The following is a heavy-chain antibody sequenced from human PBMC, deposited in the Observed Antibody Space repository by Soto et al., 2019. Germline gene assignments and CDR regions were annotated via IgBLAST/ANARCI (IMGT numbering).Heavy chain of an antibody. CDR3: AHSPYYYDSSGPKYYFDY. CDR2: IYWDDDK. Sequence: QITLKESGPTLVKPTQTLTLTCTFSGFSLSTSGVGVGWIRQPPGKALEWLALIYWDDDKRYSPSLKSRLTITNDTSKNQVVLTMTNMDPVDTAKSYCAHSPYYYDSSGPKYYFDYWGQGTLVTVSS. D-gene: IGHD3-22*01. CDR1: GFSLSTSGVG. J-gene: IGHJ4*02. V-gene: IGHV2-5*02.